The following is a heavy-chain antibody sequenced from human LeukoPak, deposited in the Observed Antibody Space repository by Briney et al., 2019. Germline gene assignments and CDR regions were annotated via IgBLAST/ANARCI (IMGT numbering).Heavy chain of an antibody. D-gene: IGHD3-22*01. CDR1: GFTFSDYY. CDR2: ISSSGSTI. V-gene: IGHV3-11*01. CDR3: AKDNVVVVISYYFDY. J-gene: IGHJ4*02. Sequence: KPGGSLRLSCAASGFTFSDYYMSWIRQAPGKGLEWVSYISSSGSTIYYADSVKGRFTISRDNAKNSLYLQMNSLRAEDTAVYYCAKDNVVVVISYYFDYWGQGTLVTVSS.